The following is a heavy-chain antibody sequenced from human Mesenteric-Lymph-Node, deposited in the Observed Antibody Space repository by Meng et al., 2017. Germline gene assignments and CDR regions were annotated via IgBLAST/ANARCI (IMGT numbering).Heavy chain of an antibody. D-gene: IGHD6-19*01. J-gene: IGHJ5*02. CDR1: RYTYTGYY. Sequence: QVQLVQSGAEVKKPGASVSVSCKASRYTYTGYYMHWVRQAPGQGLEWMGRINPNSGGTNYAQKFQGRVTMTRDTSISTAYMELSRLRSDDTAVYYCARGPVAGANWFDPWGQGTLVTVSS. CDR2: INPNSGGT. CDR3: ARGPVAGANWFDP. V-gene: IGHV1-2*06.